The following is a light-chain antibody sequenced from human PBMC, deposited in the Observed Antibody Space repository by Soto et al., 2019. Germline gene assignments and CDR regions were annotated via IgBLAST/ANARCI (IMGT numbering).Light chain of an antibody. V-gene: IGKV3-15*01. Sequence: EIGMTQYPATLSVSPGERATLSCMASQSVSSNLAWYQQKPGQAPRLLIYGASTRATGIPARFSGSGSGTEFTLTISSLQSEDFAVYYCQQYTNWPRTFGQGTKVDIK. CDR2: GAS. CDR1: QSVSSN. CDR3: QQYTNWPRT. J-gene: IGKJ1*01.